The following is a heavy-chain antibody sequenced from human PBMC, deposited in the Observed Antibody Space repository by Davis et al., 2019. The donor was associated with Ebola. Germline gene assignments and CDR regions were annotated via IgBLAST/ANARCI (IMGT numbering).Heavy chain of an antibody. Sequence: GESLKISCAASGFTFSSYAMSWVRQAPGKGLEWVSAISGSGGSTYYADSVKGRFTISRDNSKNTLYLQMNSLRAEDTAVYYCAKDRSYDSSGYYFPPAEYFQHWGQGTLVTVSS. CDR3: AKDRSYDSSGYYFPPAEYFQH. CDR1: GFTFSSYA. J-gene: IGHJ1*01. D-gene: IGHD3-22*01. CDR2: ISGSGGST. V-gene: IGHV3-23*01.